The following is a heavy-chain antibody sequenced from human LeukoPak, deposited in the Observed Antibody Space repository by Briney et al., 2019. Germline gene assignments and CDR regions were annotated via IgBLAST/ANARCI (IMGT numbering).Heavy chain of an antibody. CDR3: ARDYCSSTSCLFDY. V-gene: IGHV1-2*06. CDR1: GYTFTGYH. CDR2: INPNSGDT. Sequence: ASVKVSCKASGYTFTGYHMHWVRQAPGQGLEWMGRINPNSGDTNYAQKFQGRVTMTRDTSISTAYMELSRLRSDDTAVYYCARDYCSSTSCLFDYWGQGTLVTISS. D-gene: IGHD2-2*01. J-gene: IGHJ4*02.